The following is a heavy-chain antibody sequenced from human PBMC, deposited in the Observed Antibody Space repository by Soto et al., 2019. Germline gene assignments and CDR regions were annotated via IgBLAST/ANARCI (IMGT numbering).Heavy chain of an antibody. J-gene: IGHJ4*02. V-gene: IGHV3-23*01. Sequence: EAQLLESGGGLVQSGGSLGRSCAASGFTFSTYAMSWVRQAPGRGLEWVSSIGSSGGATFYADSVKGRFTISRDNSKNTLFLQMIILKDEDTAVYFCVKRSLTGTYYFDSWGQGTLVTVST. CDR1: GFTFSTYA. CDR3: VKRSLTGTYYFDS. D-gene: IGHD3-10*01. CDR2: IGSSGGAT.